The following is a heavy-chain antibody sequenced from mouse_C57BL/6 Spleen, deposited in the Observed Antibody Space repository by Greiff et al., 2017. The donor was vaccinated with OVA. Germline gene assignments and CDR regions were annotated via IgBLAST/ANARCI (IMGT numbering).Heavy chain of an antibody. Sequence: VKLMESGPELVKPGASVKISCKASGYAFSSSWMNWVKQRPGKGLEWIGRIYPGDGDTNYNGKFKGKATLTADKSSSTAYMQLSSLTSEDSAVYFCASITTVVARGFDYWGQGTTLTVSS. CDR2: IYPGDGDT. J-gene: IGHJ2*01. V-gene: IGHV1-82*01. D-gene: IGHD1-1*01. CDR1: GYAFSSSW. CDR3: ASITTVVARGFDY.